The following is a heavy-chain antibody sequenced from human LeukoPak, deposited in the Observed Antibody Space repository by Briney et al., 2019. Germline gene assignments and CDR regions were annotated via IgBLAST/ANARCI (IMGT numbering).Heavy chain of an antibody. CDR1: GGSISSSSYY. J-gene: IGHJ6*03. Sequence: PSETLSLTCTVSGGSISSSSYYWGWIRQPPGKGLEWIGSIYYSGSTYYNPSLKSRVTISVDTSRNQFSLKLTSVTATDTAVYHCARHQGGQQAGHYYYMDVWGKGTTVTISS. CDR2: IYYSGST. D-gene: IGHD6-13*01. CDR3: ARHQGGQQAGHYYYMDV. V-gene: IGHV4-39*01.